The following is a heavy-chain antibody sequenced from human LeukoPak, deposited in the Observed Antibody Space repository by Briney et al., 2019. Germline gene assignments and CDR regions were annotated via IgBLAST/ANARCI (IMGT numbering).Heavy chain of an antibody. J-gene: IGHJ4*02. D-gene: IGHD2-21*01. CDR1: GFTFSSYA. V-gene: IGHV3-66*01. CDR3: ARGRPLWSFDY. Sequence: PGGSLRLSCAASGFTFSSYAMSWVRQAPGKGLEWVSVIYSGGSTYYADSVKGRFTISRDNSKNTLYLQMNSLRAEDTAVYYCARGRPLWSFDYWGQGTLVTVSS. CDR2: IYSGGST.